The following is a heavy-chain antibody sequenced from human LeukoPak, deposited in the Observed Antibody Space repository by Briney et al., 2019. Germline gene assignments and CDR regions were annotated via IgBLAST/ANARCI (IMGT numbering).Heavy chain of an antibody. CDR1: GFTFSSYG. Sequence: GGSLRLSCAASGFTFSSYGMHWVRQAPGKGLEWVAFIRYDGSNKYYADSVKGRFTISRDNSKNTLYLQMNSLRAEDTAVYYCAKDPGDSYAPEYFQHWGQGTLVTVSS. D-gene: IGHD2-21*02. V-gene: IGHV3-30*02. CDR2: IRYDGSNK. CDR3: AKDPGDSYAPEYFQH. J-gene: IGHJ1*01.